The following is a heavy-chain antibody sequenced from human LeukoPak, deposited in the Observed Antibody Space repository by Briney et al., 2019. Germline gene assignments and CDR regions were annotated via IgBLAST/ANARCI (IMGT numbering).Heavy chain of an antibody. D-gene: IGHD3-10*01. Sequence: GSLRLSCAASGFPFSSYGMNWVRQAPGKGLEWVSYISDSSSLTYYADSVKGRFTISRDNAKNSLSLQLNSLRDEDTAVYFCAKVIRGGYGMDVWGQGTTVTVSS. CDR3: AKVIRGGYGMDV. CDR2: ISDSSSLT. CDR1: GFPFSSYG. J-gene: IGHJ6*02. V-gene: IGHV3-48*02.